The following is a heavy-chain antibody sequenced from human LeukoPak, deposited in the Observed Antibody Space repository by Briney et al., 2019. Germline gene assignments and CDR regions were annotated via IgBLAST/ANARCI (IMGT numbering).Heavy chain of an antibody. J-gene: IGHJ4*02. D-gene: IGHD3-3*01. CDR2: FDPEDGET. Sequence: PGASVKVSCKVSGYTLTELSMHWVRQAPGKGLEWMGGFDPEDGETIYAQKFQGRVTMTEDTSTDTAYMELSSLRSEDTAVYYCATDFKIFGVVRYDYWGQGTLVTVSS. V-gene: IGHV1-24*01. CDR3: ATDFKIFGVVRYDY. CDR1: GYTLTELS.